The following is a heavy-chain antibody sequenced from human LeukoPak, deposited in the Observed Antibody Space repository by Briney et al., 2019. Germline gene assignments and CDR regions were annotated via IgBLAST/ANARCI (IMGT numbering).Heavy chain of an antibody. Sequence: SETLSLTCTVSGGSISSSSYYWGWIRQPPGKVLEWIGSIYYSGSTYCNPSLKSRVTISVDTSKNQFSLKLSSVTVADTAVYYCARQLSGLNWFDLWGQGTLVTVSS. J-gene: IGHJ5*02. V-gene: IGHV4-39*01. CDR1: GGSISSSSYY. D-gene: IGHD3-3*01. CDR3: ARQLSGLNWFDL. CDR2: IYYSGST.